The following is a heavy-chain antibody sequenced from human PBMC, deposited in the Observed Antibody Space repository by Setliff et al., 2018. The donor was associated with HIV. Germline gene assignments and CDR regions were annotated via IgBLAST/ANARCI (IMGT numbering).Heavy chain of an antibody. CDR1: GGSFSSYA. CDR3: ARMQAYYNFWRSTYYFDY. V-gene: IGHV1-69*13. CDR2: IIPISGST. J-gene: IGHJ4*02. D-gene: IGHD3-3*01. Sequence: SVKVSCKTSGGSFSSYAFSWVRQAPGQGLEWMGGIIPISGSTNYAQNFQGRVTITADGSTSTVYMEVSSLRSDDTAVYFCARMQAYYNFWRSTYYFDYWGQGTPVTVSS.